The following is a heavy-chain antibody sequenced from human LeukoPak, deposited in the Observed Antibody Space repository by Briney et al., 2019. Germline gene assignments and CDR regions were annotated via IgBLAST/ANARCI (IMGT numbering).Heavy chain of an antibody. CDR3: AGLSGYDPYYFDY. V-gene: IGHV1-18*01. CDR2: ISGRNGNT. Sequence: ASVQVSCKASGYSFTDYGITWVRQAPGQGLEWMGWISGRNGNTNYSQRLQGRVTMTTDTSTSTAYMELRSLTSDDTAVYYCAGLSGYDPYYFDYWGQGTLVAVSS. J-gene: IGHJ4*02. D-gene: IGHD5-12*01. CDR1: GYSFTDYG.